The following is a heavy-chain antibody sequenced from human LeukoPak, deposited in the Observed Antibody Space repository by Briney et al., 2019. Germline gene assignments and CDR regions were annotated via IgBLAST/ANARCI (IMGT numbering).Heavy chain of an antibody. CDR3: ARGGGDYHAGPYCFDY. D-gene: IGHD4-17*01. Sequence: SETLSLTCAVYGGSFSGYYWSWIRQPPGKGLEWIGEINHSGSTNYNPSLESRVTISVDTSKNQFSLKLSSVTAADTAVYYCARGGGDYHAGPYCFDYWGQGTLVTVSS. J-gene: IGHJ4*02. CDR2: INHSGST. CDR1: GGSFSGYY. V-gene: IGHV4-34*01.